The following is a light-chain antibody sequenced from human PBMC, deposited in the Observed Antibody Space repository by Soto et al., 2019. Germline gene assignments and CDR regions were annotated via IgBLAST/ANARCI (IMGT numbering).Light chain of an antibody. Sequence: EIVLTQSPATLSLSPGDRATLSCVASQSVSSSYLAWFQQKPGLAPRLLIYGASSRATGIPDRFSGSGSGTDFTLTISRLEPEDFAVYYCQQYGSSTITFGQGTRLENK. CDR2: GAS. CDR1: QSVSSSY. CDR3: QQYGSSTIT. V-gene: IGKV3D-20*01. J-gene: IGKJ5*01.